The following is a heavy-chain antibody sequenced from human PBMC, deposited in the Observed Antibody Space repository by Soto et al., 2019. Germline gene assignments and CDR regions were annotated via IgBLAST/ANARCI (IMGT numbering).Heavy chain of an antibody. CDR3: AKDLDWNYLGWFDP. D-gene: IGHD1-7*01. J-gene: IGHJ5*02. V-gene: IGHV3-23*01. CDR1: GFTFSSYA. CDR2: ISGSGGST. Sequence: HPGGSLRLSCAASGFTFSSYAMSWVRQAPGKGLEWVSAISGSGGSTYYADSVKGRFTISRDNSKNTLYLQMNSLRAEDTAVYYCAKDLDWNYLGWFDPWGQGTLVTVSS.